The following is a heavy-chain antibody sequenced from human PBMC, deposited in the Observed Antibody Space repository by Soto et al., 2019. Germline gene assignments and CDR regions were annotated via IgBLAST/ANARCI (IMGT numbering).Heavy chain of an antibody. D-gene: IGHD1-26*01. J-gene: IGHJ6*02. CDR1: GYSFTSYW. CDR3: ARRSGSYYRYYYYYGMDV. Sequence: GESLKISCKGSGYSFTSYWIGWVRQMPGNGLEWMGIIYPGDSDTRYSPSFQGQVTISADKSISTAYLQWSSRRASDTAMYYCARRSGSYYRYYYYYGMDVWGQGTTVTVSS. CDR2: IYPGDSDT. V-gene: IGHV5-51*01.